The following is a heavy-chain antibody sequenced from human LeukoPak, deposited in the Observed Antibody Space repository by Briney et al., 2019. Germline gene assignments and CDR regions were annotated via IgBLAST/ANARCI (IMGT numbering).Heavy chain of an antibody. D-gene: IGHD3-3*01. CDR3: ARVAIFGVVTLDYGMDV. CDR2: MNPNSGNT. CDR1: GCTFTSYD. J-gene: IGHJ6*02. Sequence: ASVKVSCKASGCTFTSYDINWVRQATGQGLEWMGWMNPNSGNTGYAQKFQGRVTMTRNTSISTAYMELSSLRSEDTAVYYCARVAIFGVVTLDYGMDVWGQGTTVTVSS. V-gene: IGHV1-8*01.